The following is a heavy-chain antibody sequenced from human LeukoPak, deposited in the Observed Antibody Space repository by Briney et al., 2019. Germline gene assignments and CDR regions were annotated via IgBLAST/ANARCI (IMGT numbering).Heavy chain of an antibody. D-gene: IGHD4-11*01. Sequence: SETLSLTCTVSGGSISSYYWSWIRQPAGKGLEWIGRIYTSGSTNYNPSLKSRVTMSVDTSKNQFSLKLSSVTAADTAVYYCATTYSNAYYYYGMDVWSQGTTVTVSS. CDR3: ATTYSNAYYYYGMDV. CDR2: IYTSGST. J-gene: IGHJ6*02. CDR1: GGSISSYY. V-gene: IGHV4-4*07.